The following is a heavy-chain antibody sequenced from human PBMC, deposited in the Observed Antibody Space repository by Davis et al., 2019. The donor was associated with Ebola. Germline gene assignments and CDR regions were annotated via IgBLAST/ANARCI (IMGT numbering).Heavy chain of an antibody. J-gene: IGHJ4*02. V-gene: IGHV1-46*01. CDR2: INPSGGST. D-gene: IGHD1-1*01. Sequence: ASVKVSCKASGYTFTSYYMHWVRQAPGQGLEWMGIINPSGGSTSYAQNVQGRVTMTTDTSTSTAYMEVGSLKSDDTAVYYCARAQFPTTSDHWGQGTLVTVSS. CDR1: GYTFTSYY. CDR3: ARAQFPTTSDH.